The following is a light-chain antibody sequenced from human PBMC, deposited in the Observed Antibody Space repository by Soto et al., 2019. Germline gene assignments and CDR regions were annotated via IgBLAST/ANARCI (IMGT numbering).Light chain of an antibody. CDR1: QSVSSY. CDR2: DAS. V-gene: IGKV3-11*01. J-gene: IGKJ1*01. CDR3: QQRSNWPPAT. Sequence: EIVLTQSPATLSLSPGERATLSCRASQSVSSYLAWYQQKPGQAPRLLIYDASNRATGIPARFSGSGSGTDFTLIISSREPEDFAVYYCQQRSNWPPATFGQGTKVEIK.